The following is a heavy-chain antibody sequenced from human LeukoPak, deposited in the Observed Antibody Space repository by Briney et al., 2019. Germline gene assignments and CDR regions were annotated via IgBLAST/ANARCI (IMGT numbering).Heavy chain of an antibody. CDR2: INPNSGGT. Sequence: GASVKVSCKASGYTFTGYYMHWVRQAPGQGLEWMGWINPNSGGTNYAQKFQGWVTMTRDTSINTAYMELSRLRSDDTAVYYCARGGRQDIVVVLDAFDIWGQGTMVTVSS. CDR1: GYTFTGYY. V-gene: IGHV1-2*04. J-gene: IGHJ3*02. CDR3: ARGGRQDIVVVLDAFDI. D-gene: IGHD2-2*01.